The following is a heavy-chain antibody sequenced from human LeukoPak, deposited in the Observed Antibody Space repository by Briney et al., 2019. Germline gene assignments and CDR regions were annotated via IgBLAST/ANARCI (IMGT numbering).Heavy chain of an antibody. J-gene: IGHJ3*02. V-gene: IGHV3-23*01. CDR3: PKARYYDFWRGYKGDAFDI. D-gene: IGHD3-3*01. Sequence: GGSLRLSCAASGFTFSMYDMTWVRQAPGKGLEWVSAISGSGGHTYYADSVKGRFTISRDNSKNTLFLQINSLRAEDTAVYYCPKARYYDFWRGYKGDAFDIWGQGTMVAVSS. CDR2: ISGSGGHT. CDR1: GFTFSMYD.